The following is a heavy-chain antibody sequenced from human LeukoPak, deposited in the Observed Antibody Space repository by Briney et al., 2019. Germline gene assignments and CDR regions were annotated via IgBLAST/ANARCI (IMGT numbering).Heavy chain of an antibody. CDR1: GGSFSGYY. D-gene: IGHD3-9*01. Sequence: SETLSLTCAVYGGSFSGYYWSWIRQPPGKGLEWIGTISYVGTTYYEPSLKSRVTMSIDTSKNQSSLNLNSATAADTAVYYCARHPTGYPNWFDSWGQGTLVIVSS. CDR2: ISYVGTT. V-gene: IGHV4-59*04. J-gene: IGHJ5*01. CDR3: ARHPTGYPNWFDS.